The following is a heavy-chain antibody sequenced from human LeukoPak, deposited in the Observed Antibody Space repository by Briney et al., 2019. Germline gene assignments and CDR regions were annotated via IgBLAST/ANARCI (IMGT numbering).Heavy chain of an antibody. CDR2: IYYSGRT. Sequence: SETLSLTCTVSGDSISSSSYYWDWIRQPPGKGLEWIGNIYYSGRTYYNPSFRSRVTISLDTSKNQFSLKLSSVTAADTSVYYCARLSDGGLEVRSGSFDLWGRGTLVTVSS. V-gene: IGHV4-39*01. CDR3: ARLSDGGLEVRSGSFDL. CDR1: GDSISSSSYY. D-gene: IGHD4-23*01. J-gene: IGHJ2*01.